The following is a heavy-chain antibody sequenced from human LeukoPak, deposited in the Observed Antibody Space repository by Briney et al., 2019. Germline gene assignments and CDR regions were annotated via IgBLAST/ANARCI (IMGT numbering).Heavy chain of an antibody. CDR1: GYSFTSYW. Sequence: KISCKGSGYSFTSYWIGWVRQMPGKGLEWMGIIPIFGTANYAQKFQGRVTITTDESTSTAYMELSSLRSEDTAVYYCARSLSLTYYYDSSGPTLYYFDYWGQGTLVTVSS. V-gene: IGHV1-69*05. D-gene: IGHD3-22*01. CDR2: IIPIFGTA. CDR3: ARSLSLTYYYDSSGPTLYYFDY. J-gene: IGHJ4*02.